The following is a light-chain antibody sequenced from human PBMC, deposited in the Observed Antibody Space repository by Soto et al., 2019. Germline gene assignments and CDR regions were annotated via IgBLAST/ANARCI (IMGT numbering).Light chain of an antibody. V-gene: IGKV3-15*01. CDR2: ATS. CDR3: QQYNYWPPWT. Sequence: EIVLTQSPGTLSPSPGERATLSCGASQSVSSNLAWYQQKPGQAPRLLIYATSTRATGIPARFSGSGSGTEFTLTISSLQSEDFAVYYCQQYNYWPPWTFGQGTKVDIK. J-gene: IGKJ1*01. CDR1: QSVSSN.